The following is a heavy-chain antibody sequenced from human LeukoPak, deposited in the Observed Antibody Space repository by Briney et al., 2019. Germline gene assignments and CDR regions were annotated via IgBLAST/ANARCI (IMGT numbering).Heavy chain of an antibody. D-gene: IGHD3-22*01. J-gene: IGHJ3*02. CDR1: GFSLSARGMC. Sequence: SGPALLKPTQTLTLTCTVSGFSLSARGMCVSWIRQPPGKALEWLARIDWDDAQYYTPSLQTRLSVSKDTSKNQVVLTMTSMDPVDTATYYCARIGLDSYYYDSSSYADDAFEIWGQGTKVTVSS. CDR2: IDWDDAQ. CDR3: ARIGLDSYYYDSSSYADDAFEI. V-gene: IGHV2-70*11.